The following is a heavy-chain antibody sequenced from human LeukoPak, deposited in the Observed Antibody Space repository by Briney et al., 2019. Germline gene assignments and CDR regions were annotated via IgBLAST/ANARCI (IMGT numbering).Heavy chain of an antibody. CDR1: GGTVSSYA. CDR3: ATYVDTAMVDDY. Sequence: ASVKVSCKASGGTVSSYAISWVRQAPGQGLEWMGRIIPIFGIANYAQKFQGKVTITADKATSTAYMELSSLRSEDTAVYYCATYVDTAMVDDYWGQGTLVTVSS. V-gene: IGHV1-69*04. CDR2: IIPIFGIA. J-gene: IGHJ4*02. D-gene: IGHD5-18*01.